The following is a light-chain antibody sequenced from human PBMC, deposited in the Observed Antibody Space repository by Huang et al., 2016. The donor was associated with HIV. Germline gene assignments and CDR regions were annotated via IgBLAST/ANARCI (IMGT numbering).Light chain of an antibody. CDR2: GGS. V-gene: IGKV3-15*01. Sequence: DIVMTQSPATLSVSPGEGATLSCRASRSVSSNLAWCQQKHGQAPRRLIYGGSVRATGVAARCSGSGSVTEFTLSISRRLSEDFAVYYCQQYNNWPQSFGGGTKVEIK. CDR1: RSVSSN. J-gene: IGKJ4*01. CDR3: QQYNNWPQS.